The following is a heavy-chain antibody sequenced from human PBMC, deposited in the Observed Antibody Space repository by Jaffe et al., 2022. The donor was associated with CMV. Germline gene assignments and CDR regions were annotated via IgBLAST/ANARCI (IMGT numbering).Heavy chain of an antibody. CDR2: INPNSGGT. V-gene: IGHV1-2*02. Sequence: QVQLVQSGAEVKKPGASVKVSCKASGYTFTGYYMHWVRQAPGQGLEWMGWINPNSGGTNYAQKFQGRVTMTRDTSISTAYMELSRLRSDDTAVYYCARDPPPRIAVAGKAPNYYYYYGMDVWGQGTTVTVSS. CDR3: ARDPPPRIAVAGKAPNYYYYYGMDV. J-gene: IGHJ6*02. D-gene: IGHD6-19*01. CDR1: GYTFTGYY.